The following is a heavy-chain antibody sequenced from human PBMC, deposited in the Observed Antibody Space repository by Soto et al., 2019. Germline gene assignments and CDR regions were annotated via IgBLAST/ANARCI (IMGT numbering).Heavy chain of an antibody. D-gene: IGHD3-16*01. J-gene: IGHJ6*02. CDR3: ARWGEVSHNPGGNYYYGMDV. CDR1: GFAFGNYG. V-gene: IGHV3-30*03. CDR2: ILYDGSDK. Sequence: GGSLRLSCVASGFAFGNYGLHWVRQPPGKGLEWVASILYDGSDKFCADSVKGRFTVSRDDSKKTFYVQMDSLRADDTAVYFCARWGEVSHNPGGNYYYGMDVWGQGTTVTVSS.